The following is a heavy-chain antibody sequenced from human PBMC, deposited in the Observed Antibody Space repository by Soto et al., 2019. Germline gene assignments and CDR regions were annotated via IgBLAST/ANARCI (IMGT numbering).Heavy chain of an antibody. J-gene: IGHJ5*02. V-gene: IGHV3-23*01. Sequence: PGGSLRLSCAASGFTFSSYAMSWVPQAPGKGLEWVSAISGSGGSTYYADSVKGRFTISRDNSKNTLYLQMNSLRAEDTAVYYCAKDPDNWYTYYYNSSGPGSWGQGTLVSVSS. CDR1: GFTFSSYA. CDR3: AKDPDNWYTYYYNSSGPGS. CDR2: ISGSGGST. D-gene: IGHD3-22*01.